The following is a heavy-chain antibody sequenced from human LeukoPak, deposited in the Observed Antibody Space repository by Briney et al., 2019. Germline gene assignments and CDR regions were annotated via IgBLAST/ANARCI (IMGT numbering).Heavy chain of an antibody. CDR2: IYSGGST. Sequence: KPGGSLRLSCAASGFTVSSNYMSWVRQAPGKGLEWVSVIYSGGSTYYADSVKGRFTISRDNSKNTLYLQMNSLRAEDTAVYYCARGVESRERRFDYWGQGTLVTVSS. V-gene: IGHV3-66*02. D-gene: IGHD1-26*01. CDR3: ARGVESRERRFDY. CDR1: GFTVSSNY. J-gene: IGHJ4*02.